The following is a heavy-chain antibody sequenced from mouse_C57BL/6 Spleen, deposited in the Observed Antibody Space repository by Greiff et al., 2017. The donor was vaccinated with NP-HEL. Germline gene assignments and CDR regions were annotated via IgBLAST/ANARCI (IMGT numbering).Heavy chain of an antibody. CDR1: GYSFTDYN. V-gene: IGHV1-39*01. D-gene: IGHD1-1*02. CDR2: INPNYGTT. Sequence: VQLQQSGPELVKPGASVKISCKASGYSFTDYNMNWVKQSNGKSLEWIGVINPNYGTTSYNQKFKGKATLTVDQSSSTAYMQLNSLPSEDSAVYYCVASYGSPWYFDVWGTGTTVTVSS. CDR3: VASYGSPWYFDV. J-gene: IGHJ1*03.